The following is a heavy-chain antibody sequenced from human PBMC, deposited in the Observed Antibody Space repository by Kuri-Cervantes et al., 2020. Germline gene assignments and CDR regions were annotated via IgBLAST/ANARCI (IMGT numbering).Heavy chain of an antibody. J-gene: IGHJ6*02. D-gene: IGHD2-2*01. CDR2: IGTAGDT. Sequence: GESLKISCAASGFTFSSYDMHWVRQATGKGLEWVSAIGTAGDTYYPGSVKGRFTISRDNSKNTLYLQMNSLRAEDTAVYYCARSFQRRCSSTSCLLYYYYGMDVWGQGTTVTVSS. V-gene: IGHV3-13*01. CDR3: ARSFQRRCSSTSCLLYYYYGMDV. CDR1: GFTFSSYD.